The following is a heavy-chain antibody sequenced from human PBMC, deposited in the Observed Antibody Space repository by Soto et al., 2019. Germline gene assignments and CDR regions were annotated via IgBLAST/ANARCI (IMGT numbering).Heavy chain of an antibody. CDR2: IYFTGKT. D-gene: IGHD6-25*01. Sequence: SETLSLTCTVSGDSIRDGGYYWAWIHQRPGKGLEWMGYIYFTGKTNYNPSLESRLTMSVDMSRRQLYLQLTSVTAADTAVYFCAKDPSPQPIPAVTPGWFDPWGQGIPVTVSS. CDR1: GDSIRDGGYY. J-gene: IGHJ5*02. V-gene: IGHV4-31*03. CDR3: AKDPSPQPIPAVTPGWFDP.